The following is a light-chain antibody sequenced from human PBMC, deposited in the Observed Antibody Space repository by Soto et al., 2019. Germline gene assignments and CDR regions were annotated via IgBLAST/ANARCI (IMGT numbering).Light chain of an antibody. J-gene: IGKJ1*01. Sequence: EIVLTQSPPTLSLSPGIRATLSCRASQNISNYLIWYQQKPGQAPRLLIYDVSNRATGIPARFSGSGSGTEFTLTISSLQPDDFATYYCQHYNSYSEAFGQGTKVDIK. V-gene: IGKV3-11*01. CDR3: QHYNSYSEA. CDR1: QNISNY. CDR2: DVS.